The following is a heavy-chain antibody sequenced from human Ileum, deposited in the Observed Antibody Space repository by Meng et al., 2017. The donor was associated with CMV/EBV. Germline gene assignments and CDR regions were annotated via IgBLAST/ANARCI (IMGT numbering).Heavy chain of an antibody. J-gene: IGHJ4*02. CDR1: GFTFSGYA. V-gene: IGHV3-23*01. CDR3: AKDGWYNNSPYYFDY. CDR2: ISGSGGST. D-gene: IGHD1-14*01. Sequence: GESLKISCTASGFTFSGYAMYWVRQAPGKGLEWVSGISGSGGSTYYVDSVKGQFTVSRDNSKKTLHLQMNSLRAEDTAIYYCAKDGWYNNSPYYFDYWGQGTLVTVSS.